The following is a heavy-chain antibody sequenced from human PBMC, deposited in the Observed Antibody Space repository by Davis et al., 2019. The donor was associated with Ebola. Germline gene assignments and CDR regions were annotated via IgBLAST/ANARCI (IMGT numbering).Heavy chain of an antibody. J-gene: IGHJ4*02. CDR2: INAGNGNT. CDR3: ARDRSSS. CDR1: GYTFTSYA. V-gene: IGHV1-3*01. Sequence: AASVKVSCKASGYTFTSYAMHWVRQAPGQRLEWMGWINAGNGNTKYSQKLQGRVTMTTDTSTSTAYMELRSLRSDDTAVYYCARDRSSSWGQGTLVTVSS. D-gene: IGHD6-13*01.